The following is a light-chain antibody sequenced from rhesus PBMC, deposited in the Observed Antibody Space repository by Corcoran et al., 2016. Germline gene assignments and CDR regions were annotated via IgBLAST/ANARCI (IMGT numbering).Light chain of an antibody. V-gene: IGKV1-36*02. J-gene: IGKJ2*01. CDR3: LQGYSTPYS. CDR1: QGISDY. Sequence: DIQMTQSPSSLSVSVGDRVTITCRASQGISDYLSWYQQKPGKAPKRLFYAASSLESGVPSRFSGSGTGTEFTLTISSLQPEDFAAYYCLQGYSTPYSFGQGTKVEIK. CDR2: AAS.